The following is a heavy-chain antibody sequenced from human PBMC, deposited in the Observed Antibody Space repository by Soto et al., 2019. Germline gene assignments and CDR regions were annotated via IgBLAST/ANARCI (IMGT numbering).Heavy chain of an antibody. Sequence: QVQLQQWGAGLLKPSETLSLTCAVYGGSFSGYYWSWIRQPPGKGLEWIGEINHSGSTNYNPSLKSRVTISVDTSKNQFSLKLSSVTAADTAVYYCARGLPRWLRLGAFDYWGQGTLVTVSS. J-gene: IGHJ4*02. CDR3: ARGLPRWLRLGAFDY. V-gene: IGHV4-34*01. CDR1: GGSFSGYY. D-gene: IGHD5-12*01. CDR2: INHSGST.